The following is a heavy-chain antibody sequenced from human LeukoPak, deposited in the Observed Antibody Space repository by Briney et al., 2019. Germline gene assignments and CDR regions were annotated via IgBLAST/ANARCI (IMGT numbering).Heavy chain of an antibody. CDR2: ISSSGSTI. Sequence: GGSLRLSCAASGFTFSDYYMSWIRQAPGEGLERGSYISSSGSTIYYADSVKGRFTITRDNAKNSLYLQMNSLRAEDTAVYYCAREGYSSPANAFDIWGQGTMVTVSS. D-gene: IGHD6-13*01. CDR3: AREGYSSPANAFDI. J-gene: IGHJ3*02. CDR1: GFTFSDYY. V-gene: IGHV3-11*01.